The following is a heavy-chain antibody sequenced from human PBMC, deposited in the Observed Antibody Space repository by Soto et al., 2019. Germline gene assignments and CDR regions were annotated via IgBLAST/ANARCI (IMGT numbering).Heavy chain of an antibody. CDR1: GFAFSDYP. CDR2: ISASGEKP. J-gene: IGHJ4*02. D-gene: IGHD6-19*01. V-gene: IGHV3-23*01. CDR3: AKLEWLEFGGDY. Sequence: EVHLLESGGGVVQPGKSLKISCATSGFAFSDYPMTWVRQPPGQGLEWVSGISASGEKPYYADSVKGRFTISRDNSKNTLSLQTNRLRVEDTGIYYCAKLEWLEFGGDYWGQGTLVTVSS.